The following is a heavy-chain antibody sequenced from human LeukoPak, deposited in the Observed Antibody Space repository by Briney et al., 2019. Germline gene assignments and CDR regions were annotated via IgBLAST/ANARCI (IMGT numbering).Heavy chain of an antibody. D-gene: IGHD2-2*01. CDR1: GYSISSGCS. CDR3: ARAPHCGTTSCYEVGY. Sequence: SETLSLTCAVSGYSISSGCSWGWIRQPPGKGPECIGNVNHAGSTYYNPSLRSRVPILVDTSKNQFSLRLGSVTAADTAVYYCARAPHCGTTSCYEVGYWGQGTLVTVSS. CDR2: VNHAGST. J-gene: IGHJ4*02. V-gene: IGHV4-38-2*01.